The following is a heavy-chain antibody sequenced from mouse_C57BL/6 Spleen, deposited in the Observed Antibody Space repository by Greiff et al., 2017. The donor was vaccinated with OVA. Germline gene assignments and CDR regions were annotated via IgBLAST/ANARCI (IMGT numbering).Heavy chain of an antibody. CDR2: INPSNGGT. J-gene: IGHJ2*01. V-gene: IGHV1-53*01. D-gene: IGHD2-4*01. CDR3: ARERGFYDYDLDY. Sequence: QVQLQQPGTELVKPGASVKLSCKASGYTFTSYWMHWVKQRPGQGLEWIGNINPSNGGTNYNEKFKSKATLTVDKSSSTAYMQLSRLTSEDSAVYYCARERGFYDYDLDYWGQGTTLTVSS. CDR1: GYTFTSYW.